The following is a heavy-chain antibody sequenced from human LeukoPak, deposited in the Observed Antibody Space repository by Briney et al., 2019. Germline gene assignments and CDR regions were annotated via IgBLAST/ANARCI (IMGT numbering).Heavy chain of an antibody. CDR1: GGTFRSPA. CDR3: AKTGVEYASSSGVLDS. J-gene: IGHJ4*02. CDR2: ISPIFGIA. D-gene: IGHD6-6*01. Sequence: SVKVSCKASGGTFRSPAITWVRQAPGQRFEWLGQISPIFGIADYAQKFQGRLTITTDESTSTAYLELSGLRSEDTALYYCAKTGVEYASSSGVLDSWGQGTLVTVSS. V-gene: IGHV1-69*05.